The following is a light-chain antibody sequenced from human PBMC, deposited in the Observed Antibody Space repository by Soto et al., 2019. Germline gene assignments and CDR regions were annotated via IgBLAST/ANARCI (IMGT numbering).Light chain of an antibody. CDR1: QSVGSSY. Sequence: EIVLTQSPGTLSLSPGERATLSCRASQSVGSSYLALYQQKPGQAPRLIIYGASSRSTGTPDRFSGSGSGTDFTLTISRLEPEDFAVYYCQQYGSLYTFGRGTKLEIK. CDR3: QQYGSLYT. CDR2: GAS. J-gene: IGKJ2*01. V-gene: IGKV3-20*01.